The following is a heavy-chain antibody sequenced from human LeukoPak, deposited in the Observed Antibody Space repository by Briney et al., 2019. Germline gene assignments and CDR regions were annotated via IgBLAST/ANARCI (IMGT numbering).Heavy chain of an antibody. CDR2: IYYSGST. CDR3: ARDGRSITMVRGYGMDV. V-gene: IGHV4-31*03. D-gene: IGHD3-10*01. CDR1: GGSISSGGYY. Sequence: SQTLSLTCTVSGGSISSGGYYWSWIRQHPGKGLEWIGYIYYSGSTYYNPSLKSRVTISVDTSKNQFSLKLSSVTAADTAVYYCARDGRSITMVRGYGMDVWGQGTTVTVSS. J-gene: IGHJ6*02.